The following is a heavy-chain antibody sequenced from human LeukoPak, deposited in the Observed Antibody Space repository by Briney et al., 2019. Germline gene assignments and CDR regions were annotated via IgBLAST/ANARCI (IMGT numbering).Heavy chain of an antibody. J-gene: IGHJ3*02. Sequence: NPSETLSLTCTVSGGSISSSSYYWGWIRQPPGKGLEWIGSIYYSGSTYYNPSLKSRVTISVDTSKNQFSLKLSSVTAADTAVYYCARKLNYYVSSGGAFDIWGQGTMVTVSS. CDR1: GGSISSSSYY. CDR2: IYYSGST. D-gene: IGHD3-22*01. CDR3: ARKLNYYVSSGGAFDI. V-gene: IGHV4-39*07.